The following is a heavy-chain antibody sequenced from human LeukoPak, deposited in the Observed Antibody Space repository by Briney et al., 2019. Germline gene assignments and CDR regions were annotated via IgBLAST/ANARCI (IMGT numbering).Heavy chain of an antibody. V-gene: IGHV4-39*07. D-gene: IGHD3-22*01. CDR3: ASGYPFDY. CDR2: IYYSGST. J-gene: IGHJ4*02. Sequence: PSETLSLTCTVSGGSISSSSYYWGWIRQPPGKGLEWIGSIYYSGSTYYNPSLKSRVTISVDTSKNQFSLKLSSVTAADTAVYYCASGYPFDYWGQGTLVTVSS. CDR1: GGSISSSSYY.